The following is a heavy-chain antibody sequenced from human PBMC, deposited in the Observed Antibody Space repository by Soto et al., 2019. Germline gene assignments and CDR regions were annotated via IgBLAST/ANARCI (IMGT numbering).Heavy chain of an antibody. CDR3: ARGGAYNWYDPGD. CDR2: IYHSGST. Sequence: QVQLQESGPGLVKPSRTLSLTCAVSGGSISSSYWWRWVRQHPGRGREWMGEIYHSGSTNYNPSLKSRVTISVDKSKNPFSQRLSSVSGADTAVYYCARGGAYNWYDPGDWGQGTLVTVSS. J-gene: IGHJ4*02. CDR1: GGSISSSYW. V-gene: IGHV4-4*02. D-gene: IGHD1-20*01.